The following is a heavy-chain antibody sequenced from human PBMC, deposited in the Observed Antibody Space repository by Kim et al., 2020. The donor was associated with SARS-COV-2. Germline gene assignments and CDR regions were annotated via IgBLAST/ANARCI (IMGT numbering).Heavy chain of an antibody. J-gene: IGHJ6*02. CDR2: ISYDGSNK. Sequence: GGSLRLSCAASGFTFSSYGMHWVRQAPGKGLEWVAVISYDGSNKYYADSVKGRFTISRDNSKNTLYLQMNSLRAEDTAVYYCANGSGMDVWGQGTTVTVSS. D-gene: IGHD1-26*01. V-gene: IGHV3-30*18. CDR3: ANGSGMDV. CDR1: GFTFSSYG.